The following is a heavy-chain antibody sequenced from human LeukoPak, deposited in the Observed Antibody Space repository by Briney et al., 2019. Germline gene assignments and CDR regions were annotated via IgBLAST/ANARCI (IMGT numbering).Heavy chain of an antibody. Sequence: TGGSLRLSCAASGFTFSSYAMSWVRQAPGNGLEWVSAISGSGGSTYYADSVKGRFTISRDNSKNTLYLQMNSLRAEDAAVYYCAKFFGVGIAAAGTNSRVIWGQGTLVTVSS. CDR1: GFTFSSYA. D-gene: IGHD6-13*01. CDR2: ISGSGGST. V-gene: IGHV3-23*01. J-gene: IGHJ4*02. CDR3: AKFFGVGIAAAGTNSRVI.